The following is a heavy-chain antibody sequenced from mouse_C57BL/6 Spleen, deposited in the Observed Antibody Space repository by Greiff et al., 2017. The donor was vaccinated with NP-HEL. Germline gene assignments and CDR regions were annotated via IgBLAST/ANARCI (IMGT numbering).Heavy chain of an antibody. J-gene: IGHJ3*01. D-gene: IGHD2-1*01. CDR1: GYSITSGYY. Sequence: EVQLVESGPGLVKPSQSLSLTCSVTGYSITSGYYWNWIRQFPGNKLEWMGYISYDGSNNYNPSLKNRISITRDTSTNQFFLKLNSVTTEDTATYYCARDPIYYGNYGAYWGQGTLVTVSA. CDR2: ISYDGSN. CDR3: ARDPIYYGNYGAY. V-gene: IGHV3-6*01.